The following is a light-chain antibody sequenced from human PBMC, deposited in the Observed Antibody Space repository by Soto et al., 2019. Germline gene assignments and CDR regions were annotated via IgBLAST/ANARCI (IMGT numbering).Light chain of an antibody. CDR1: SGSVSTRYY. J-gene: IGLJ2*01. CDR3: SSFEASNNLL. CDR2: STS. V-gene: IGLV8-61*01. Sequence: QTVVTQEPSFSVSPGGTVTLTCGVSSGSVSTRYYPSWYQQTPGQAPRTLIYSTSTRSSGVPDRFSGSKSGNTASLTVSGLQVEDEADYYCSSFEASNNLLFGGGTKLTVL.